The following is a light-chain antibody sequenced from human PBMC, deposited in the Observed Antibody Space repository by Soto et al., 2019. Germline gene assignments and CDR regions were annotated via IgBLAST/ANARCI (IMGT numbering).Light chain of an antibody. Sequence: IVLTQSPCVLSLSPGERATLSCRASQSVSSYLAWYQQKPGQAPRLLIYDASNRATGIPARFSGSGSGTDFTLTISSLEPEDFAVYYCQQRSNWPLTFGGGTKVDNK. V-gene: IGKV3-11*01. CDR3: QQRSNWPLT. J-gene: IGKJ4*01. CDR2: DAS. CDR1: QSVSSY.